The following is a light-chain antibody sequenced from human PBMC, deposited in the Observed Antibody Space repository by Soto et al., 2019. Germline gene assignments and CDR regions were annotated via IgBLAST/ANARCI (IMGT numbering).Light chain of an antibody. CDR2: GTS. CDR1: QSVSTIY. J-gene: IGKJ1*01. Sequence: EIVLMQSPGTLSLSPGERATLSCRASQSVSTIYLGWYQQKPGQAPRLLIYGTSSRATGIPDRFSGSGSGTDFTLTISRLEPEDFAVYYCQQYGTSWTFGQGTKVEVK. CDR3: QQYGTSWT. V-gene: IGKV3-20*01.